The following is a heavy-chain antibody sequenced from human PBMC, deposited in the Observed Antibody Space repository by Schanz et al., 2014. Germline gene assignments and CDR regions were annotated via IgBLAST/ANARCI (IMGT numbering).Heavy chain of an antibody. V-gene: IGHV3-48*01. J-gene: IGHJ4*02. CDR2: ISSSGTTI. D-gene: IGHD4-17*01. CDR3: ARPRFDYGEVDY. Sequence: VQLVESGGGVVQPGRSLRLSCAAYGFTLSSYSMNWVRQAPGKGLEWVSYISSSGTTIYYADSVKGRFTISRDNSKNTLYLQMNTLRAEDTAVYYCARPRFDYGEVDYWGQGTLVTVSA. CDR1: GFTLSSYS.